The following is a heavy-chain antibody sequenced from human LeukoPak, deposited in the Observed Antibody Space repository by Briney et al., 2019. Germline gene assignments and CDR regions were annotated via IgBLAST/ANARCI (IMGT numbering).Heavy chain of an antibody. CDR2: TYTSGST. CDR3: ARGSRITMIGGDAFDI. J-gene: IGHJ3*02. Sequence: SETLSLTCTVSGGSISSYYWSWIRQPAGKGLEWIGRTYTSGSTNYNPSLKSRVTMSVDTSKNQFSLKLSSVTAADTAVYYCARGSRITMIGGDAFDIWGQGTMVTVSS. D-gene: IGHD3-10*02. V-gene: IGHV4-4*07. CDR1: GGSISSYY.